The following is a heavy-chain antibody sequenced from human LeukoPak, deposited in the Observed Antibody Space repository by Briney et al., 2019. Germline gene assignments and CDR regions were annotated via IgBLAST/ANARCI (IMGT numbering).Heavy chain of an antibody. CDR2: IYHSGST. V-gene: IGHV4-39*07. CDR1: GGSISSSSYN. CDR3: ARDRGSGNCFDY. J-gene: IGHJ4*02. D-gene: IGHD3-10*01. Sequence: SETLSLTCTVSGGSISSSSYNWAWIRQPPGKGLEWIGSIYHSGSTYYNPSLKSRVTISVDTSKSQFSLKLSSVTAADTAVYYCARDRGSGNCFDYWGQGTLVTVSS.